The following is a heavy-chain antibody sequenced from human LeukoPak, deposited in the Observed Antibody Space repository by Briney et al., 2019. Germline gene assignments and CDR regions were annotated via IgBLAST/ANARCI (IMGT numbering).Heavy chain of an antibody. CDR1: GYSFTTYD. CDR3: ARDGSGSYYRSGYYFDY. CDR2: IIPIFGTA. Sequence: ASVKVSCKASGYSFTTYDINWVRQAPGQGLEWMGGIIPIFGTANYAQKFQGRVTITADESTSTAYMELSSLRSEDTAVYYCARDGSGSYYRSGYYFDYWGQGTLVTVSS. D-gene: IGHD3-10*01. J-gene: IGHJ4*02. V-gene: IGHV1-69*13.